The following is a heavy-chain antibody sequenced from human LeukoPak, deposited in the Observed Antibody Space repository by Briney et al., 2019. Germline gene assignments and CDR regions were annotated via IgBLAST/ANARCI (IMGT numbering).Heavy chain of an antibody. CDR1: GGSFSGYY. CDR3: ARHFPPSNFWSGYYFYYYYGMDV. CDR2: INHSGST. Sequence: SETLSLTCAVYGGSFSGYYWNWIRQPPGKGLEWIGEINHSGSTNYNPSLKSRVTISVDTSKNQFSLELSSVTAADTAVYYCARHFPPSNFWSGYYFYYYYGMDVWGQGTTVTVSS. J-gene: IGHJ6*02. V-gene: IGHV4-34*01. D-gene: IGHD3-3*01.